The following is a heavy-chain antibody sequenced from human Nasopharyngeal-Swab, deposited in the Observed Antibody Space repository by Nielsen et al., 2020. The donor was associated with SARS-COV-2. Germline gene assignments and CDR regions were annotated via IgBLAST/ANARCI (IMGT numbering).Heavy chain of an antibody. V-gene: IGHV1-24*01. D-gene: IGHD6-19*01. CDR1: GYTLTELS. Sequence: ASVKVSCKVSGYTLTELSMHWVRQAPGKGLEWMGGFDPEDGETSYAQKFQGRVTMTEDTSTDTAYMELSSLRSEDTAVYYCATEPIPGIAVAGTHYYYYYGMDVWGQGTTVTVSS. CDR3: ATEPIPGIAVAGTHYYYYYGMDV. CDR2: FDPEDGET. J-gene: IGHJ6*02.